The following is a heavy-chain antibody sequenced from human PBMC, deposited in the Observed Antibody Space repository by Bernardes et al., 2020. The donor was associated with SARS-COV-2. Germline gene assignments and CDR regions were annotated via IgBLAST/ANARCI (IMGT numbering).Heavy chain of an antibody. V-gene: IGHV1-2*02. CDR3: ARANSGYDFFYGLDV. J-gene: IGHJ6*02. CDR1: GYTFTGYF. Sequence: ASVKDSCKASGYTFTGYFIHWVRQAPGQGLEWMGWINPNSGGTKYAQKFQGRVTMTRDTSISTAYMELSRLRSDDTGVYHCARANSGYDFFYGLDVWGQGTTVTVSS. D-gene: IGHD5-12*01. CDR2: INPNSGGT.